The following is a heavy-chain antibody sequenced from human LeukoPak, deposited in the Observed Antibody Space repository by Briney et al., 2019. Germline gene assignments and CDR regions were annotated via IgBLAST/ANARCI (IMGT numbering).Heavy chain of an antibody. CDR2: INHSGST. Sequence: SETLSLTCAVYGGSFSGYYWSWIRQPPGKGLEWIGEINHSGSTNYNPSLKSRVTISVGTSKNQFSLKLSSVTAADTAVYYCARLAQWLVRGRFDYWGQGTLVTVSS. J-gene: IGHJ4*02. V-gene: IGHV4-34*01. CDR1: GGSFSGYY. D-gene: IGHD6-19*01. CDR3: ARLAQWLVRGRFDY.